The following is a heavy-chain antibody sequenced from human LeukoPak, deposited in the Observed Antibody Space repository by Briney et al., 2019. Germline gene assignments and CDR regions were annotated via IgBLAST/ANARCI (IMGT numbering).Heavy chain of an antibody. D-gene: IGHD5-12*01. V-gene: IGHV3-23*01. J-gene: IGHJ4*02. CDR1: GFTFSSYA. CDR2: ISGRGDNT. CDR3: AKDRPTWPIDY. Sequence: GGSLRLSCAASGFTFSSYAMNWVRQAPGKGLEWVSDISGRGDNTYYADSVQGRFTISRDNSKNTLYLQMNSLRAEDTAVYYCAKDRPTWPIDYWGQGTLVTVSS.